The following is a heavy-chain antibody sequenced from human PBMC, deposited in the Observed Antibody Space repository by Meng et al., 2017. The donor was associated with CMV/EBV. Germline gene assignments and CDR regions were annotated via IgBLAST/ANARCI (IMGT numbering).Heavy chain of an antibody. Sequence: GESLKISCAASGFTFSSYAMHWVRQAPGKGLEWVGRIKSKTDGGTTDYAAPVKGRFTISRDDSKNTLYLQMNSLKTEDTAVYYCTTHYYGSGSGVYWGQGTLVTVSS. D-gene: IGHD3-10*01. V-gene: IGHV3-15*01. CDR1: GFTFSSYA. CDR2: IKSKTDGGTT. CDR3: TTHYYGSGSGVY. J-gene: IGHJ4*02.